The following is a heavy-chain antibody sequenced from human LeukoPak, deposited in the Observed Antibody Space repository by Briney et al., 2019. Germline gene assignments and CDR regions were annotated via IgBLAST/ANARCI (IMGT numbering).Heavy chain of an antibody. V-gene: IGHV3-7*01. CDR2: VKQDGSEE. CDR1: GFTFSDYW. D-gene: IGHD2-21*01. CDR3: ARGVGGADY. Sequence: GGSLRLSCVASGFTFSDYWMTWVRQAPGKGLEWVANVKQDGSEEYYVDSVKGRFTISRDNAKNSVYLQMNSLRAEDTAVYFCARGVGGADYWGQGTLVTVSS. J-gene: IGHJ4*02.